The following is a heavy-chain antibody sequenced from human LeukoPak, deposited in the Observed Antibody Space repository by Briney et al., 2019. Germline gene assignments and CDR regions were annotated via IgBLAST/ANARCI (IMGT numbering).Heavy chain of an antibody. D-gene: IGHD6-13*01. J-gene: IGHJ5*02. V-gene: IGHV4-59*01. CDR2: IYYSGST. CDR3: AREGGDSSSWYSRNWFDP. Sequence: SETLSLTCTVSGGSISSYYWSWIRQPPGKGLEWIGYIYYSGSTNYNPSLKSRVTISVDTSKNQFSLKLSSVTAADTAVYYCAREGGDSSSWYSRNWFDPWGQGTLVTVSS. CDR1: GGSISSYY.